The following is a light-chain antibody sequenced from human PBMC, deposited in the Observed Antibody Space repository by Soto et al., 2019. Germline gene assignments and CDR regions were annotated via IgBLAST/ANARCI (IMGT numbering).Light chain of an antibody. J-gene: IGLJ1*01. V-gene: IGLV1-44*01. CDR2: SSN. CDR1: SSNIGSNT. Sequence: QSVVTQPFWASGTPGQRVTISCSGSSSNIGSNTVNWYQQLPGTAPKLLIYSSNQRPSGVPDRFSGSKSGTSASLAISGLQSEDEADYYCAAWDDSLNGNVFGTGTKVTVL. CDR3: AAWDDSLNGNV.